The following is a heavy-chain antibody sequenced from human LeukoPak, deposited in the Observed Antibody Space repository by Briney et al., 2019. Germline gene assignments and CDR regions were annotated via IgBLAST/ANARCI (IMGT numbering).Heavy chain of an antibody. J-gene: IGHJ4*02. CDR1: GGSFSGYY. Sequence: SETLSLTCAVYGGSFSGYYWSWIRQPPGKGLEWIGEINQSGSTNYNPSLKSRVTISVDTSKNQFSLKLNSVTAADTAIHYCARLYGSGSYYRHWGQGTLVTVSS. CDR2: INQSGST. V-gene: IGHV4-34*01. D-gene: IGHD3-10*01. CDR3: ARLYGSGSYYRH.